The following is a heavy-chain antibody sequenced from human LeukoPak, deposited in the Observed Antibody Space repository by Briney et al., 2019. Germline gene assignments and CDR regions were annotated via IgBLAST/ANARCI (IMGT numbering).Heavy chain of an antibody. Sequence: ASVKVSCKASGYTFTGYYMHWVRQAPGQGLEWMGWINPNSGGTNYAQKFQGRVTMTRDTSISTAYMELSRLRSDDTAVYYCARDPPGRYSSSWFVDYWGQGTLVTVSS. V-gene: IGHV1-2*02. CDR2: INPNSGGT. D-gene: IGHD6-13*01. CDR3: ARDPPGRYSSSWFVDY. J-gene: IGHJ4*02. CDR1: GYTFTGYY.